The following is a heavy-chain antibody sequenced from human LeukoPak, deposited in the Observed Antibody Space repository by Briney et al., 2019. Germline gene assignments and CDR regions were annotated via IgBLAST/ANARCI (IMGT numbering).Heavy chain of an antibody. J-gene: IGHJ4*02. CDR1: GFTFSSCW. D-gene: IGHD2-2*01. Sequence: GGSLRLSCAASGFTFSSCWMSWVRQAPGKGLEWVANIKQDGSEKYYVDSVKGRFTISRDNAKNSLYLQMNSLRAEDTAVYYCAREPGGSICSSTSCYLAAADYWGQGTLVTVSS. V-gene: IGHV3-7*01. CDR2: IKQDGSEK. CDR3: AREPGGSICSSTSCYLAAADY.